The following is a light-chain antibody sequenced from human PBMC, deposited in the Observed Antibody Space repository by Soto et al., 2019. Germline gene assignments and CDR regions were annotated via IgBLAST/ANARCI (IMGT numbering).Light chain of an antibody. CDR1: QPISKW. V-gene: IGKV1-5*01. J-gene: IGKJ1*01. CDR2: DAY. Sequence: DIQMTQSPSTLSASVGDRVTITCRASQPISKWLAWYQQNPGKAPKVLIWDAYTLQRGVPSRFSGSGSGTEFTLTSSCLQPDDFAAYAGQQYNGHSTWTFGPGTKVDIK. CDR3: QQYNGHSTWT.